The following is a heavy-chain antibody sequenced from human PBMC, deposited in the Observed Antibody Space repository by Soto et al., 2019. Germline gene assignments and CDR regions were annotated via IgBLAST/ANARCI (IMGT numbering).Heavy chain of an antibody. J-gene: IGHJ4*02. D-gene: IGHD6-13*01. CDR3: ARHSGGVAAAGPPTY. Sequence: SDTLSLTCTVSGGSISRGGYYWSWIRQHPGKGLEWIGYIYYSGSTYYNPSLKSRVTISVDTSKNQFSLKLSSVTAADTAVYYCARHSGGVAAAGPPTYWGQGTLVNVSS. V-gene: IGHV4-30-4*02. CDR2: IYYSGST. CDR1: GGSISRGGYY.